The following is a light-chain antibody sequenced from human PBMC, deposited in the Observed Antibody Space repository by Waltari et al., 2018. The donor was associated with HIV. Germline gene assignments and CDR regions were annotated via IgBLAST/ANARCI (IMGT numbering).Light chain of an antibody. CDR1: RTVFFNSTNQNF. CDR3: QQYFRIPPT. J-gene: IGKJ4*01. V-gene: IGKV4-1*01. CDR2: WAS. Sequence: DIVMTQSPDSLAVSLGERATVKCRSSRTVFFNSTNQNFLAWYQQKPGQSPKLLFYWASTLASGVPDRFTASGSGTDFTLTITRLQAEDVALYHCQQYFRIPPTFGGGTKVEIK.